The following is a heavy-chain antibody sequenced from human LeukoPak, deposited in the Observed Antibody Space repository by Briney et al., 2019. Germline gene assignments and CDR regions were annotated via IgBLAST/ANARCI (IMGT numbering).Heavy chain of an antibody. D-gene: IGHD3-16*01. J-gene: IGHJ4*02. CDR3: AKDRGHGEIGDY. CDR1: GGSISSSN. Sequence: PSGTLSLTCAVSGGSISSSNWWSWVRQPPGKGLEWVAVLSDDGTNKYYIDSVKGRFTISRDNSKNTLYLQMSSLRAEDTAVYYCAKDRGHGEIGDYWGQGTLVTVSS. V-gene: IGHV3-30*18. CDR2: LSDDGTNK.